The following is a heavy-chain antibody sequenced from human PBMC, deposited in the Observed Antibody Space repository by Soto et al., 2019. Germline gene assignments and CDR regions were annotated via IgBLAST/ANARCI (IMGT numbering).Heavy chain of an antibody. D-gene: IGHD2-15*01. Sequence: SGGSLRLSCAASGFTFSSYAMSWVRQAPGKGLEWVSAISGSGGSTYYADSVKGRFTISRDNSKNTLYLQMNSLRAEDTAVYYCATYPPVVAATVDAFDIWGQGTMVTVSS. V-gene: IGHV3-23*01. CDR1: GFTFSSYA. CDR3: ATYPPVVAATVDAFDI. CDR2: ISGSGGST. J-gene: IGHJ3*02.